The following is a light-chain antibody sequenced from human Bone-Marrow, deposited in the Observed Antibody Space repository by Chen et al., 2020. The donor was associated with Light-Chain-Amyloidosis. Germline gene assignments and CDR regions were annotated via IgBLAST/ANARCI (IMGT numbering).Light chain of an antibody. Sequence: IVLTQSAGTLVLSSGEGANRSCRASQTISSNYLTCYQQKFGQDPRLLIYGSSSRATGIPDRFTGSGSGTDFTLTINRREPEDFAMYYCQQYGTSPLTFGGGTKVEIK. J-gene: IGKJ4*01. V-gene: IGKV3-20*01. CDR3: QQYGTSPLT. CDR2: GSS. CDR1: QTISSNY.